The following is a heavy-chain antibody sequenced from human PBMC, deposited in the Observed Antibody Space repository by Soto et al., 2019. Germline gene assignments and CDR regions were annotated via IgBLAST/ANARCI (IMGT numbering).Heavy chain of an antibody. Sequence: QVQLVQSGAEEKKPGSSVKVSCKASGGTFSSYTINWVRQYPGQVLEWMGRVIPILNTAHYAQNCQGRVTITADKSTSIAYLQLSRLRSEDTAVYYCARGWEYDYSAYVYGGQGTLVTVSS. CDR1: GGTFSSYT. J-gene: IGHJ4*02. D-gene: IGHD4-17*01. CDR2: VIPILNTA. CDR3: ARGWEYDYSAYVY. V-gene: IGHV1-69*08.